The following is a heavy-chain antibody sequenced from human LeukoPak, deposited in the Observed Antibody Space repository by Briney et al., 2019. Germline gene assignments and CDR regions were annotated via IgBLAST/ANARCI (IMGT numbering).Heavy chain of an antibody. CDR2: IIPTFGTA. J-gene: IGHJ4*02. V-gene: IGHV1-69*05. D-gene: IGHD6-19*01. CDR1: RGTFSSYA. CDR3: ARDVGSGWGPDY. Sequence: GASVKVSCKASRGTFSSYAINWVRQAPGQGLEWMGGIIPTFGTANYAQKFQGRVTMTTDTSTRTAYMELRSLRSDDTAVYYCARDVGSGWGPDYWGQGTLVTVSS.